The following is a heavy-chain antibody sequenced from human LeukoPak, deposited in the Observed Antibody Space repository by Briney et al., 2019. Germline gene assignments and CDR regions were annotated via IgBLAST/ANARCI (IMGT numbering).Heavy chain of an antibody. V-gene: IGHV3-7*01. D-gene: IGHD5-18*01. CDR3: ARDSGYSYGYRSVLPVWYFDL. CDR1: GFTFSSYW. CDR2: IKQDGSEK. Sequence: PGGSLRLSCAASGFTFSSYWMSWVRQAPGKGLEWVANIKQDGSEKYYVDSVKGRFTISRDNAKNSLYLQMNSLRAEDTAVYYCARDSGYSYGYRSVLPVWYFDLWGRGTLVTVSS. J-gene: IGHJ2*01.